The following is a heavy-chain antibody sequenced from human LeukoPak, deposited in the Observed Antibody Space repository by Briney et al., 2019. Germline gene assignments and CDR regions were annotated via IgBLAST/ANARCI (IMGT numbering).Heavy chain of an antibody. D-gene: IGHD2-2*01. J-gene: IGHJ6*03. CDR3: ARRKDVVVVPGTMGYYLDV. V-gene: IGHV3-21*01. CDR2: ISDSSCYI. CDR1: GFTFSSYT. Sequence: PGGSLRLSCAASGFTFSSYTMNWVRQAPGMGLEWVSSISDSSCYIYYADSVRGRFTVSRDNAKNSLYLQMNGLRAEDTAVYYCARRKDVVVVPGTMGYYLDVWGKGTTVTVSS.